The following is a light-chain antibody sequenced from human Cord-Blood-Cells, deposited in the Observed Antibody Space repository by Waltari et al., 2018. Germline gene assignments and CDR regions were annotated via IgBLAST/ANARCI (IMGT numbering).Light chain of an antibody. CDR1: SSDVGSYNL. J-gene: IGLJ2*01. Sequence: QSALTQPASVSGSPGQSITISCTGTSSDVGSYNLVSWYQQHPGKAPKLMIYEGSKRPSGVSSRFSGSKSGNTASLTISGLQAEDEADYDCCSYAGSSTVFGGGTKLTVL. CDR2: EGS. V-gene: IGLV2-23*01. CDR3: CSYAGSSTV.